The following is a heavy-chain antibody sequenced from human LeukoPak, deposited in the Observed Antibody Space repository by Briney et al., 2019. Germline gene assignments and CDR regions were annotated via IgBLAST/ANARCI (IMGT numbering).Heavy chain of an antibody. D-gene: IGHD3-3*01. CDR2: ISGSSGTT. J-gene: IGHJ6*02. Sequence: PGGSLRLSCAASGFTFSSYAMSWVRQTPGKGPEWVSAISGSSGTTYYADSVKGRFTISRDNSKNTLYLQMSGLRAEDMAVYYCARGNFHYYYGMDVWGQGTTVTVSS. CDR1: GFTFSSYA. V-gene: IGHV3-23*01. CDR3: ARGNFHYYYGMDV.